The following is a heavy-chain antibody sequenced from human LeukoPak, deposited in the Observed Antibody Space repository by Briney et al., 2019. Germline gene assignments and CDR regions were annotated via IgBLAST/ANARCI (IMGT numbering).Heavy chain of an antibody. CDR1: GCTFSNYA. J-gene: IGHJ4*02. D-gene: IGHD3-16*01. Sequence: GGSLRLSCAASGCTFSNYAMHWVRQAPGKGLKYVSAISNHGSHTYYANSVKGRFTIYRDNSKNTLYLQMGSLRAEDMAVYYCARVGDLNYFDYWGQGTLVTVSS. CDR2: ISNHGSHT. V-gene: IGHV3-64*01. CDR3: ARVGDLNYFDY.